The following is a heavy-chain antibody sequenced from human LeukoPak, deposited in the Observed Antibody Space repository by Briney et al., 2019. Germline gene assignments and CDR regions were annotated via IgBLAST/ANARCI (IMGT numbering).Heavy chain of an antibody. V-gene: IGHV3-30*04. CDR2: ISYDGSNK. CDR1: GFTFSSYA. J-gene: IGHJ4*02. Sequence: GRSLRLSCAASGFTFSSYAMHWVRQAPGKGLEWVAVISYDGSNKYYADSVKGRFTISRDNSKNTLYLQMNSLRAEDTAVYYCAKRGYDYVWGSYRTPFDYWGQGTLVTVSS. D-gene: IGHD3-16*02. CDR3: AKRGYDYVWGSYRTPFDY.